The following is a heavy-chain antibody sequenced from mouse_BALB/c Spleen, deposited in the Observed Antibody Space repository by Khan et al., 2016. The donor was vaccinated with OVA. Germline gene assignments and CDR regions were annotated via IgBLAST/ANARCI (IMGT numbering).Heavy chain of an antibody. CDR2: IIRCTVYT. Sequence: QVQLKQSGAELARPGASVKMSCKASGYTFTSYTLHWVKQRLGQGLVWIGDIIRCTVYTNYNPTFKDKATLTADTSSSTAYMQLSSLTSEDAAVDYCARDFHYYGSRGAMDNGGQGTSVTVSS. J-gene: IGHJ4*01. CDR3: ARDFHYYGSRGAMDN. D-gene: IGHD1-1*01. V-gene: IGHV1-4*01. CDR1: GYTFTSYT.